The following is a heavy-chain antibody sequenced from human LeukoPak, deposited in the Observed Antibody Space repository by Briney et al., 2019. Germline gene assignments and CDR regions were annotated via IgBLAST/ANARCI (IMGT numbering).Heavy chain of an antibody. J-gene: IGHJ4*02. V-gene: IGHV3-74*01. CDR1: GFTFSSYW. Sequence: GGSLRLSCAASGFTFSSYWMHWVRQAPGKGLVWVSRINSDGSSTSYADSVKGRFTISRDNAKNTLYLQMNSLRAEDTAVYYCAKDRPNYYDSSGHYYRRNGDYWGQGTLVTVSS. CDR3: AKDRPNYYDSSGHYYRRNGDY. CDR2: INSDGSST. D-gene: IGHD3-22*01.